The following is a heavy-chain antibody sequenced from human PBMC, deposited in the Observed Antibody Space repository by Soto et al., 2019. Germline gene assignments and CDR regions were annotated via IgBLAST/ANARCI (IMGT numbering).Heavy chain of an antibody. Sequence: QVQLVQSGTEVKKPGASVMISCKASGYSFTTYYIHWVRQAPGQGLEWMGIINPSGGATKYAQKFQGRVSMTRHTSTRTIYMEMSSLTSDDTAVYYCARVPGPIYCTYGVCGGYYFDYWGQGTLVTVSS. V-gene: IGHV1-46*01. CDR1: GYSFTTYY. D-gene: IGHD2-8*01. J-gene: IGHJ4*02. CDR2: INPSGGAT. CDR3: ARVPGPIYCTYGVCGGYYFDY.